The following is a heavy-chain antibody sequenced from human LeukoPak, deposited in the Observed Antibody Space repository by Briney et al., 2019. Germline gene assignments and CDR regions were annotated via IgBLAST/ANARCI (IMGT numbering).Heavy chain of an antibody. Sequence: SETLSLTCTVSGGSISSYYWSWIRRPPGKGLEWIGYIYYSGSTNYNPSLKSRVTISVDTSKNQFSLKLSSVTAADTAVYYCARVGDRDAFDIWGQGTMVTVSS. CDR3: ARVGDRDAFDI. CDR1: GGSISSYY. CDR2: IYYSGST. J-gene: IGHJ3*02. V-gene: IGHV4-59*01.